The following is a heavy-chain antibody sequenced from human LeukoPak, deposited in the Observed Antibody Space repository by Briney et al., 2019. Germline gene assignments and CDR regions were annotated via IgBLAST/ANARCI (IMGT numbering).Heavy chain of an antibody. CDR3: ARDRGAMVRGVIDY. CDR2: ISGSGDDT. D-gene: IGHD3-10*01. CDR1: GFTFTNSY. Sequence: GGSLRLSCAASGFTFTNSYMTWVRQAPGKGLEWLSYISGSGDDTNYAGSVRGRFTISRDNSKNTLYLQMNSLRAEDTAVYYCARDRGAMVRGVIDYWGQGTLVTVSS. J-gene: IGHJ4*02. V-gene: IGHV3-11*06.